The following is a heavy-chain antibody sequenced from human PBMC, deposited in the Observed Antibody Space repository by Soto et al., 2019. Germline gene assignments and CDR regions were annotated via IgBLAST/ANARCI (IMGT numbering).Heavy chain of an antibody. CDR1: GGTFSSYA. CDR2: IIPIFGTA. D-gene: IGHD6-19*01. V-gene: IGHV1-69*06. Sequence: SVKVSCKASGGTFSSYAISWVRQAPGQGLEWMGGIIPIFGTANYAQKFQGRVTITADKSTSTAYMELSSLRSEDTAVYYCAVAVNPFKTPPYYYYAMHFWGQGPTVTGSS. CDR3: AVAVNPFKTPPYYYYAMHF. J-gene: IGHJ6*02.